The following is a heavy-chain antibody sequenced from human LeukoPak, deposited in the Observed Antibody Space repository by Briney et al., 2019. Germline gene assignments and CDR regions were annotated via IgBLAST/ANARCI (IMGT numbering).Heavy chain of an antibody. V-gene: IGHV3-7*01. CDR2: IKQDGSEK. Sequence: GGSLRLSCAASGFTFSSYWMSWVRQAPGKGLEWVANIKQDGSEKYYVDSVKGRFTISRDNAKNSLYLQMNSLTDEDTAVYYCARGVGERFFDYWGQGTLVTVSS. CDR1: GFTFSSYW. CDR3: ARGVGERFFDY. D-gene: IGHD3-10*01. J-gene: IGHJ4*02.